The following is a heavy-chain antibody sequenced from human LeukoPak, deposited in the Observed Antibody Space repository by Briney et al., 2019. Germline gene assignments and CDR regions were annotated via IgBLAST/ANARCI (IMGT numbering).Heavy chain of an antibody. CDR1: GFTFSSYW. V-gene: IGHV3-7*01. Sequence: PGGSLRLSCAASGFTFSSYWMSWVRQAPGKGLEWVANIKQDGSEKYYVDSVKGRFTISRDNAKNSLYLQMNSLRAEDTAVYYCARDPTIFGVVTNDYWGQGTLVTVSS. D-gene: IGHD3-3*01. CDR2: IKQDGSEK. CDR3: ARDPTIFGVVTNDY. J-gene: IGHJ4*02.